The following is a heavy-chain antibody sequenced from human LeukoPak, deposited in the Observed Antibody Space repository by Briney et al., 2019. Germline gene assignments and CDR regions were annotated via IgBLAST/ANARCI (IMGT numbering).Heavy chain of an antibody. V-gene: IGHV4-34*01. CDR2: INHSGST. CDR3: ARRPFYDFWRKYDY. J-gene: IGHJ4*02. CDR1: GGSFSGYY. D-gene: IGHD3-3*01. Sequence: SETLSLTCAVYGGSFSGYYWSWIRQPPGKGLEWIGEINHSGSTNYNPSLKSRVTISVDTSKNLFSLKLSSVTAADTAVYYCARRPFYDFWRKYDYWGQGTLVTVSS.